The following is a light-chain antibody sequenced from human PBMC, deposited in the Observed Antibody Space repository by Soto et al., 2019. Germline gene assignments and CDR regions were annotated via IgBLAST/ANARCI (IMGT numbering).Light chain of an antibody. Sequence: IQMTQSPSTLSASVGERVTITCRASQSISSWLAWYQQKPGKAPKLLIYKASSLESGVPSRFSGSGFGIEFSCFITSVQSDDFGNYYCQHMQTFGQGTKVDIK. V-gene: IGKV1-5*03. CDR2: KAS. CDR1: QSISSW. J-gene: IGKJ1*01. CDR3: QHMQT.